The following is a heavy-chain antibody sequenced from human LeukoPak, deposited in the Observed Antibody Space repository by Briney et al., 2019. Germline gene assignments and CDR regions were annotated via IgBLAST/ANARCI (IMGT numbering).Heavy chain of an antibody. CDR3: VRDPGRFSGLTY. V-gene: IGHV3-53*01. J-gene: IGHJ4*02. CDR1: GFNITNNY. D-gene: IGHD1-26*01. Sequence: GGSLRLSCAASGFNITNNYMRWVRQAPGKGLEWVSVIYSGGDTDYADSVRGRFTISRDNSKNTVYLQMISLRVEDTALYYCVRDPGRFSGLTYWGQGTPVSVSS. CDR2: IYSGGDT.